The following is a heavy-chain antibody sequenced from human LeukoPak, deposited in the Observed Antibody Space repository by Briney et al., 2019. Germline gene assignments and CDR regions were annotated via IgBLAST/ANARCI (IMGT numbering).Heavy chain of an antibody. CDR3: AKDLGSGWPSMGYFDY. D-gene: IGHD6-19*01. CDR2: ISYDGSNK. CDR1: GFTFSSYG. J-gene: IGHJ4*02. Sequence: GGSLRLSCAASGFTFSSYGMHWVRQAPGKGLEWVAVISYDGSNKYYADSEKGRFTISRDNSKNTLYLQMNSLRAEDTAVYYCAKDLGSGWPSMGYFDYWGQGTLVTVSS. V-gene: IGHV3-30*18.